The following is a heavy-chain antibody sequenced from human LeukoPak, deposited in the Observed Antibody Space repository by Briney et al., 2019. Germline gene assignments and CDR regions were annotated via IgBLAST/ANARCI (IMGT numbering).Heavy chain of an antibody. CDR2: IYSGGST. CDR3: ARYLLNGDLDY. Sequence: GGSLRLSCAASGFTFSSNYMSWVRQAPGKGLEWVSVIYSGGSTYYSDSVRGRFTISRDNSKNTLYLQMNSLRAEDTAVYYCARYLLNGDLDYWGQGTLVTVSS. D-gene: IGHD4-17*01. V-gene: IGHV3-53*01. J-gene: IGHJ4*02. CDR1: GFTFSSNY.